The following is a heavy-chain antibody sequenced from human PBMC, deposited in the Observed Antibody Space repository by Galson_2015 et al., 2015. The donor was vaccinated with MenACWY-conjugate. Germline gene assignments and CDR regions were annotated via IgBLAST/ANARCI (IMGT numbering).Heavy chain of an antibody. CDR3: ASSVDTAMDTAFFDY. J-gene: IGHJ4*02. CDR1: GFTFSSYS. D-gene: IGHD5-18*01. Sequence: LRLSCAASGFTFSSYSMNWVRQAPGKGLEWVSYISSSSSTICYADSVKGRFTISRDNAKNSLYLQMNSLRDEDTAVYYCASSVDTAMDTAFFDYWGQGTLVTVSS. V-gene: IGHV3-48*02. CDR2: ISSSSSTI.